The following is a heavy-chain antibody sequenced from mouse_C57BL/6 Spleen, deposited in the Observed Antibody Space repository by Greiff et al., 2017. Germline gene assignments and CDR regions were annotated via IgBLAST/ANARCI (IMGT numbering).Heavy chain of an antibody. CDR2: ISYDGSN. Sequence: DVQLQESGPGLVKPSQSLSLTCSVTGYSITSGYYWNWIRQFPGNKLEWMGYISYDGSNNYNPSLKNRISITRDTSKNQFFLKLNSVTTEDTATYYCATIYYGNWGWYFDVWGTGTTVTVSS. CDR3: ATIYYGNWGWYFDV. D-gene: IGHD2-1*01. V-gene: IGHV3-6*01. J-gene: IGHJ1*03. CDR1: GYSITSGYY.